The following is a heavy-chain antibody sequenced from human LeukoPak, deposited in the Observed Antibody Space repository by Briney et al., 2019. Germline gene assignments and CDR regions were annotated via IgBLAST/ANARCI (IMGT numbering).Heavy chain of an antibody. Sequence: SETLSLTCAVYGGSFSGYYWSWIRQPPGKGMEWIGEINHSGSTNYNPSLKSRVTISVDTSKNQFSLKLSSVTAADTAVYYCARSSGWYRGYFDYWGQGTLVTVSS. CDR3: ARSSGWYRGYFDY. D-gene: IGHD6-19*01. CDR1: GGSFSGYY. J-gene: IGHJ4*02. CDR2: INHSGST. V-gene: IGHV4-34*01.